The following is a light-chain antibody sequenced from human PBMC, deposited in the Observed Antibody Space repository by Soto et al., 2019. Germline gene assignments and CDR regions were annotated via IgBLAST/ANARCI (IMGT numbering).Light chain of an antibody. CDR1: QSVSSY. J-gene: IGKJ1*01. CDR2: DAS. Sequence: EIVLTQSPATLSLSPGERATLSCRASQSVSSYLAWYQQKPGQAPRLLIYDASNRATGIPARFSGSGSGTAFTLTISSLAPEGFAVYYCQQRSNWTFGQGTKVEIK. V-gene: IGKV3-11*01. CDR3: QQRSNWT.